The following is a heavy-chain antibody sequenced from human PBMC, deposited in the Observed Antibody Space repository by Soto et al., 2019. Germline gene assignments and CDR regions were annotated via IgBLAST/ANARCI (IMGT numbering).Heavy chain of an antibody. CDR2: ISSNGGST. J-gene: IGHJ4*02. Sequence: PGGSLRLSCSASGFTFSSYAMHWVRQAPGKGLEYVSAISSNGGSTYYADSVKGRFTISRDNSRNTLYLQMSSLRAEDTAVYYCVKDRVRSSSTSLSTLQINVWDYWGQGTLVTVSS. D-gene: IGHD2-2*01. CDR3: VKDRVRSSSTSLSTLQINVWDY. V-gene: IGHV3-64D*06. CDR1: GFTFSSYA.